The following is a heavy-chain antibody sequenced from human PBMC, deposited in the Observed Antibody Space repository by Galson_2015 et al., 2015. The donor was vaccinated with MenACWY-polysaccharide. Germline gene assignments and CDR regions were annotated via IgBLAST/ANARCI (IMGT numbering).Heavy chain of an antibody. CDR2: IKQDGGEK. D-gene: IGHD3/OR15-3a*01. V-gene: IGHV3-7*01. CDR1: GFSFSNYW. Sequence: SLRLSCAASGFSFSNYWMSWVRQAPGKGLQWVANIKQDGGEKYYVDSVKGRFSISRDNAKNLLYLQMDILRPEDTAVFYCARFPHDVWTGYYPTWYFDLWGRGTLVTVSS. J-gene: IGHJ2*01. CDR3: ARFPHDVWTGYYPTWYFDL.